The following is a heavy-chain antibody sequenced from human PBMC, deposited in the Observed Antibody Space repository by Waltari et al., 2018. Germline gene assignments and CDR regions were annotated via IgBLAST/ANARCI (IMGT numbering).Heavy chain of an antibody. V-gene: IGHV1-2*02. CDR2: INHKTGGT. Sequence: QVQLVQSGAEVKKPGASMKVSCKASGYTFTDYYDHWTRRAPGQGLEWMGWINHKTGGTYYVQKFQGRVTVTRDTSITTAYMELASLASDDTAVYYCARQIIDGRVGLDVWGQGSLIVVSS. CDR1: GYTFTDYY. J-gene: IGHJ4*02. CDR3: ARQIIDGRVGLDV. D-gene: IGHD3-9*01.